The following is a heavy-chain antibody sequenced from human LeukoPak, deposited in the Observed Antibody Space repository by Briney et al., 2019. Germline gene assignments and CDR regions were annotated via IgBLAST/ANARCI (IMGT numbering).Heavy chain of an antibody. CDR3: AKLGYCSGGNCYSGYFDY. D-gene: IGHD2-15*01. Sequence: GGSLRLSCAASGFTFSSSAMSWVRQAPGKGLEWVSAISNNGGYTYYADSVKGRFTISRDNSKNTLYLQMNSLRAEDTAVYYCAKLGYCSGGNCYSGYFDYWGQGTLVTVSS. CDR2: ISNNGGYT. CDR1: GFTFSSSA. V-gene: IGHV3-23*01. J-gene: IGHJ4*02.